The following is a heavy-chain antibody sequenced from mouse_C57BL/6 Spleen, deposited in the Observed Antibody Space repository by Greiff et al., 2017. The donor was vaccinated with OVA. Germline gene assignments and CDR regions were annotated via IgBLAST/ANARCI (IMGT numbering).Heavy chain of an antibody. J-gene: IGHJ3*01. CDR3: ARAFYDLFAY. D-gene: IGHD2-3*01. CDR1: GYSITSGYY. V-gene: IGHV3-6*01. CDR2: ISYDGSN. Sequence: ESGPGLVKPSQSLSLTCSVTGYSITSGYYWNWIRQFPGNKLEWMGYISYDGSNNYNPSLKNRISITRDTSKNQFFLKLNSVTTEDTATYYCARAFYDLFAYWGQGTLVTVSA.